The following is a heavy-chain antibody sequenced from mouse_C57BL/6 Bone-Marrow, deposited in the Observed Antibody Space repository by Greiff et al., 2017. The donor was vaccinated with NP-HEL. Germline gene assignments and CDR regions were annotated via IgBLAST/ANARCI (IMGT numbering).Heavy chain of an antibody. CDR1: GYTFTDYN. J-gene: IGHJ3*01. Sequence: VQLQQSGPELVKPGASVKIPCKASGYTFTDYNMDWVKQSHGKSLEWIGDINPNNGGTIYNQKFKGKATLTVDKSSSTAYMELRSLTSEDTAVYYCARSGYGSREAWFAYWGQGTLVTVSA. CDR2: INPNNGGT. D-gene: IGHD1-1*01. CDR3: ARSGYGSREAWFAY. V-gene: IGHV1-18*01.